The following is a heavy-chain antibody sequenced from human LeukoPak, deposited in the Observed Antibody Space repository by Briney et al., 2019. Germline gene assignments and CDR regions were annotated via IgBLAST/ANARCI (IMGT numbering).Heavy chain of an antibody. CDR2: ISGSGGSA. CDR1: GFTFSSYA. CDR3: AKDRSQIVVVVAAGAFDI. V-gene: IGHV3-23*01. D-gene: IGHD2-15*01. J-gene: IGHJ3*02. Sequence: GGSLRLSCAASGFTFSSYAMSWVRQAPGKGLEWVSAISGSGGSAYYADSVKGRFTISRDNSKNTLYLQMNSLRAEDTAVYYCAKDRSQIVVVVAAGAFDIWGQGTMVTVSS.